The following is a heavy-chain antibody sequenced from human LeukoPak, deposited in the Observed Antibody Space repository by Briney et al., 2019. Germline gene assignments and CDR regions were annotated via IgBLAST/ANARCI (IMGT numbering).Heavy chain of an antibody. CDR1: GFTFSSYS. J-gene: IGHJ4*02. CDR2: ISGNGGRT. Sequence: GGSLRLSCAASGFTFSSYSMSWVRQAPGKGLEWVAAISGNGGRTYYRDSVKGRFTISRDNPKNTLYLLMNSLSAEDTALYYCAKEQTSSGYFDYWGQGTLVTVSS. V-gene: IGHV3-23*01. D-gene: IGHD3-10*01. CDR3: AKEQTSSGYFDY.